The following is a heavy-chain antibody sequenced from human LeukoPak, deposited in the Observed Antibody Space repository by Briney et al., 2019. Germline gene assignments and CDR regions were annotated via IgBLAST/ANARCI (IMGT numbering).Heavy chain of an antibody. CDR2: IYYSGST. D-gene: IGHD2-21*02. CDR3: AGVTAYYYYYGMDV. J-gene: IGHJ6*02. V-gene: IGHV4-39*07. Sequence: WVRQPPGKGLEWIGSIYYSGSTYYNPSLKSRVTISVDTSKNQFSLKLSSVTAADTAVYYCAGVTAYYYYYGMDVWGQGTTVTVSS.